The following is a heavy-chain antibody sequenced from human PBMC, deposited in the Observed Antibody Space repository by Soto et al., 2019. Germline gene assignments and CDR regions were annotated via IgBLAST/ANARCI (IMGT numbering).Heavy chain of an antibody. V-gene: IGHV1-46*01. CDR2: INPSGGST. CDR1: GYTFTSYY. Sequence: ASVKVSCKASGYTFTSYYMHWVRQAPGQGLEWIGIINPSGGSTSYAQKFQGRVTMTRDTSTSTVYMELSSLRSEDTAVYYCASPGYSYGQGRDAFDIWGQGTMVTVSS. CDR3: ASPGYSYGQGRDAFDI. D-gene: IGHD5-18*01. J-gene: IGHJ3*02.